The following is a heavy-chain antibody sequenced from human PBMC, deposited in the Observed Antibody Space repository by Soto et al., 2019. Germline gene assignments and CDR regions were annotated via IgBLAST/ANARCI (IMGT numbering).Heavy chain of an antibody. D-gene: IGHD3-16*02. CDR3: ARMISIYPYNYGMDV. J-gene: IGHJ6*02. Sequence: SETLSLTCTVSGASVSNNAYYWSWIRQSPGKGLEWIAYVYHTGNTNYNPSLRSRVTISLDTSKNQLSLKVRSVTAADTAVYYCARMISIYPYNYGMDVWGQGTTVTVSS. CDR2: VYHTGNT. V-gene: IGHV4-61*08. CDR1: GASVSNNAYY.